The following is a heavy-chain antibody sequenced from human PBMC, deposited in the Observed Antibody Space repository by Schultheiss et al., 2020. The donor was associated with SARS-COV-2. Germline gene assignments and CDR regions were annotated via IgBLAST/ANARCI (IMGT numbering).Heavy chain of an antibody. CDR2: ISSSSSYI. CDR3: ARDGGVVPGAISWADD. D-gene: IGHD2-8*02. V-gene: IGHV3-21*01. J-gene: IGHJ4*02. CDR1: GFTFGDYA. Sequence: GGSLRLSCTASGFTFGDYAMSWFRQAPGKGLEWVSSISSSSSYIYYADSVKGRFTISRDNSKNTVYLQMNSLRGDDTALYFCARDGGVVPGAISWADDWGQGTLVTVSS.